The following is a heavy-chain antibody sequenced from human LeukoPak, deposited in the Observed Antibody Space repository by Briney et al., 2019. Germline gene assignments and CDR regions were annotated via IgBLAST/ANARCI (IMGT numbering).Heavy chain of an antibody. CDR2: INHSGST. Sequence: SETLSLTCAVYGGSFSGYYWSWIRQPPGKGVEWIGEINHSGSTNYNPSLKSRVTISVHTSKNHFSLKLSSVTAADTAVYYCARLENYYGSESYYKDYWGQGTLVTVSS. CDR1: GGSFSGYY. J-gene: IGHJ4*02. V-gene: IGHV4-34*01. CDR3: ARLENYYGSESYYKDY. D-gene: IGHD3-10*01.